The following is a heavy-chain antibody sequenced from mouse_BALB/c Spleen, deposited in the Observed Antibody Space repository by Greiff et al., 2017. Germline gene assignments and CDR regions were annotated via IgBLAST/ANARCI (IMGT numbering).Heavy chain of an antibody. J-gene: IGHJ4*01. CDR2: ISSGSSTI. D-gene: IGHD2-1*01. V-gene: IGHV5-17*02. Sequence: EVQGVESGGGLVQPGGSRKLSCAASGFTFSSFGMHWVRQAPEKGLEWVAYISSGSSTIYYADTVKGRFTISRDNPKNTLFLQMTSLRSEDTAMYYCARGGNYPYAMDYWGQGTSVTVSS. CDR3: ARGGNYPYAMDY. CDR1: GFTFSSFG.